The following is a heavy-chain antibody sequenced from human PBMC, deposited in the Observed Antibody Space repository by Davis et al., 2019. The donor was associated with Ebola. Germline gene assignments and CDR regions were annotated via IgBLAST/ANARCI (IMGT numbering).Heavy chain of an antibody. CDR2: IYYSGST. D-gene: IGHD4-11*01. Sequence: MPSETLSLTCTVSGGSVSSGSYYWSWIRQPPGKGLEWIGSIYYSGSTYYNPSLKSRVTISVDTSKNQFSLKLSSVTAADTAVYYCARGDYSFDYWGQGTLVTVSS. CDR1: GGSVSSGSYY. CDR3: ARGDYSFDY. J-gene: IGHJ4*02. V-gene: IGHV4-39*07.